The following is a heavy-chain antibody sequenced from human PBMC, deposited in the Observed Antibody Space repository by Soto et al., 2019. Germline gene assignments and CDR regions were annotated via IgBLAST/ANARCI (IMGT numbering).Heavy chain of an antibody. CDR1: GFTFGDYA. D-gene: IGHD6-6*01. CDR2: IRSKAYGGTT. J-gene: IGHJ4*02. V-gene: IGHV3-49*04. CDR3: TRGKRIDGAARRFDY. Sequence: GSLRLSCTASGFTFGDYAMSWVRQAPGKGLEWVGFIRSKAYGGTTEYAASVKGRFTISRDDSKSIAYLQMNSLKTEDTAVYYCTRGKRIDGAARRFDYWGQGTLVTVSS.